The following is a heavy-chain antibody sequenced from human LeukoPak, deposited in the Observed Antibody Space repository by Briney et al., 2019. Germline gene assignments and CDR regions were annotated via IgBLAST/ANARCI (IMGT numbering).Heavy chain of an antibody. CDR1: GFTFSSYW. V-gene: IGHV3-7*03. Sequence: PGGSLRLSCAASGFTFSSYWMSWVRQAPGKGLEWVANIKQDGSEKYYVDSVKGRFTISRDNAKNSLYLQMNSPRPEDMALYYCAKEMIYCSGGSCYHDAFDIWGQGTMVTVSS. D-gene: IGHD2-15*01. J-gene: IGHJ3*02. CDR2: IKQDGSEK. CDR3: AKEMIYCSGGSCYHDAFDI.